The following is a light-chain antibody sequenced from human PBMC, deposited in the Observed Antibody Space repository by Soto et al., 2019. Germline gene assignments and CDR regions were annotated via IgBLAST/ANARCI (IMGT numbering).Light chain of an antibody. Sequence: DVQKTQSPSSLSASVGDRVTITCQASHDIGTYLNWYQHKPGKAPKLLIFDTSHLATGVPARFSGSGSDTYFTFTITNLQAEDFAAYYCQQFDSVPLTFGGGTHVEI. V-gene: IGKV1-33*01. CDR3: QQFDSVPLT. CDR1: HDIGTY. CDR2: DTS. J-gene: IGKJ4*01.